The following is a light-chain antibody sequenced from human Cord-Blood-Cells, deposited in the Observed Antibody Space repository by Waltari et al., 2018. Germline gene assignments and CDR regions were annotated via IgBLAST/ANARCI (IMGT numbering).Light chain of an antibody. V-gene: IGLV2-14*01. CDR1: SSDVGGYNY. CDR2: DVS. Sequence: QSALTQPASVSGSPGQSITIPCTGTSSDVGGYNYVSRYQQHPAKTPKLMIYDVSKRPSGVSNRFSGSKSGNTASLTISGLQAEDEADYYCSSYTSSSRVFGGGTKLTVL. CDR3: SSYTSSSRV. J-gene: IGLJ3*02.